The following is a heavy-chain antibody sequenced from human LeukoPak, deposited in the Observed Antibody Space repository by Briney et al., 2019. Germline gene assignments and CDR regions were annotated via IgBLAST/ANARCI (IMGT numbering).Heavy chain of an antibody. Sequence: PGGSLRLSCAASGFTFSSYAMHWVRQAPGKGLEWVAVISYDGSNKYYADSVKGRFTISRDNSKNTLYLQMNSLRAEDTAVYYCAKDLVAAGGWGQGTLVTVSS. J-gene: IGHJ4*02. CDR1: GFTFSSYA. V-gene: IGHV3-30-3*01. CDR2: ISYDGSNK. D-gene: IGHD5-12*01. CDR3: AKDLVAAGG.